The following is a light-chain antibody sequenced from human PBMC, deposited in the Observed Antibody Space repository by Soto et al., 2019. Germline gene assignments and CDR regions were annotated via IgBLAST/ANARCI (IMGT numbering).Light chain of an antibody. Sequence: QSALTQPASVSGSPGQSITISCTGTSSDIGSYHFVSWYQQHPGKAPKLMLYDVNIRPSGVSNRFSVSKSGNTASLTISGLQAEDEDDYYCTSWTTSTTMIFGGGTKVTVL. CDR1: SSDIGSYHF. J-gene: IGLJ2*01. CDR3: TSWTTSTTMI. CDR2: DVN. V-gene: IGLV2-14*03.